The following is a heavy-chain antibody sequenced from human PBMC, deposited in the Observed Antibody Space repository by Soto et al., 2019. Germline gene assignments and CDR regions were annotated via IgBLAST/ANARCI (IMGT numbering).Heavy chain of an antibody. D-gene: IGHD3-16*02. J-gene: IGHJ5*02. CDR2: IYYSGST. CDR3: ARHYRSIRFDP. V-gene: IGHV4-39*01. CDR1: DGSFTSSSYY. Sequence: QLQLQESGPGLVKPSETLSLTCTVSDGSFTSSSYYWGWVRQPSGKGLEWIGSIYYSGSTYYNPSLKSRVTISVDTSKNQLSLMLSSVTAADTAVYYCARHYRSIRFDPWGQGTLVTVSS.